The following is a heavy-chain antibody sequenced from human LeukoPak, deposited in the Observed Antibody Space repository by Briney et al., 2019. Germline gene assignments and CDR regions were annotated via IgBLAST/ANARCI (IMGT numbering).Heavy chain of an antibody. V-gene: IGHV5-51*01. J-gene: IGHJ4*02. CDR1: GYSFTCYW. CDR2: IYPDDSDT. CDR3: ARRSGNYYGVDY. D-gene: IGHD1-26*01. Sequence: GESLKISCKVSGYSFTCYWIAWVRQMPGKGLEWMGIIYPDDSDTTYNPSFQGQVTISADKSISTAYLQWSSLKASDTAMYYCARRSGNYYGVDYWGQGTLVTVSS.